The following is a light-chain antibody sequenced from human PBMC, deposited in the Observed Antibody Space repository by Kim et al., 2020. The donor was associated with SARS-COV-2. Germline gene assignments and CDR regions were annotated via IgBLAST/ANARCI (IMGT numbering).Light chain of an antibody. CDR3: QQRSRWVT. J-gene: IGKJ4*01. Sequence: PVERATLSCRASQSVARYLAWYQQKPGQAPRLLIYDASKRATGVPARFSGSGSGTDYTLTITSLEPEDSAVYYCQQRSRWVTFGGGTKVDIK. CDR2: DAS. V-gene: IGKV3-11*01. CDR1: QSVARY.